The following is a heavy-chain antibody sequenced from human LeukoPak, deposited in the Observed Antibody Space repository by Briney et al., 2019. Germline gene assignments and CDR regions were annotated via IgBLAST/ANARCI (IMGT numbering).Heavy chain of an antibody. V-gene: IGHV3-66*02. CDR1: GFTVSSNY. J-gene: IGHJ4*02. D-gene: IGHD2-2*01. CDR2: IYSGGST. CDR3: ARDHCSSTSCPLFDY. Sequence: GGSLRLSCAASGFTVSSNYMSWVRQAPGKGLEWVSVIYSGGSTYYADSVKGRFTISRDNSKNTLHLQMNSLRAEDTAVYYCARDHCSSTSCPLFDYWGQGTLVTVSS.